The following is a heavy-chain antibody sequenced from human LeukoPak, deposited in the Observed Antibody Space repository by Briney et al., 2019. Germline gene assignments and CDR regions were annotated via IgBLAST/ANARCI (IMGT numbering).Heavy chain of an antibody. CDR1: GFTVSSNY. CDR2: IYSGGST. V-gene: IGHV3-53*01. CDR3: GGSGSWYFDY. D-gene: IGHD3-10*01. Sequence: PGGSLRLSCAASGFTVSSNYMIWARQAPGKGLEWISIIYSGGSTYYADSVKGRFTISRDNSKNTLYLQMNSLRAEDTAVYYCGGSGSWYFDYWGRGTLVTVSS. J-gene: IGHJ4*02.